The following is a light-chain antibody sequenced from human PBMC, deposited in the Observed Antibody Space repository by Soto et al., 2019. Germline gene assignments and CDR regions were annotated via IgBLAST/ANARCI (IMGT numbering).Light chain of an antibody. CDR3: QQRSDSIT. CDR1: HSISDT. CDR2: GSS. Sequence: EIVITQSPATLSVSPGERATLSCRASHSISDTLAWYQQKPGQAPRLLIFGSSTRAPGIPARFSGRGSGADFTLTISSLEPEDFAVYYCQQRSDSITFGQGTRLEIK. J-gene: IGKJ5*01. V-gene: IGKV3-11*01.